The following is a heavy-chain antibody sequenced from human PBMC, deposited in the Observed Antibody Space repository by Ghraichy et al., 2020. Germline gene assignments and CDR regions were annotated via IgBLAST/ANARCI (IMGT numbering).Heavy chain of an antibody. CDR1: GGSISSGGYY. J-gene: IGHJ3*02. Sequence: SETLSLTCTVSGGSISSGGYYWSWIRQHPGKGLEWIGYIYYSGSTYYNPSLKSRVTISVDTSKNQFSLKLSSVTAADTAVYYCARLTMIVVVIKGEEAFDIWGQGTMVTVSS. V-gene: IGHV4-31*03. CDR3: ARLTMIVVVIKGEEAFDI. CDR2: IYYSGST. D-gene: IGHD3-22*01.